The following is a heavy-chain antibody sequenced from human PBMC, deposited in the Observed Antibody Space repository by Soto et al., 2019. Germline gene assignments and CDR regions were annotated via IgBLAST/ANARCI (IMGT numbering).Heavy chain of an antibody. Sequence: EVQLVESGGGLVQPGGSLRLSCAASGFTVSSNYMSWVRHAPGKGLEWVSVIYSGGSTYYADSVKGRFTISRHNSKNTLYLQMNSLRAEDTAVYYCARKGTVVNWYFDLWGRGTLVTVSS. D-gene: IGHD2-15*01. CDR3: ARKGTVVNWYFDL. J-gene: IGHJ2*01. CDR1: GFTVSSNY. V-gene: IGHV3-53*04. CDR2: IYSGGST.